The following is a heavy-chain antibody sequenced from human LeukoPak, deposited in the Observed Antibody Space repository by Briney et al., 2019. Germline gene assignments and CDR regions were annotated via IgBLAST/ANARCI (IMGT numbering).Heavy chain of an antibody. J-gene: IGHJ4*02. CDR3: ARTKAVAGTYYFDY. D-gene: IGHD6-19*01. V-gene: IGHV4-59*01. CDR2: IYYSGST. CDR1: SGPISTYY. Sequence: PSETLSLTCTVSSGPISTYYWSWIRQPPGRGLEWIGYIYYSGSTNYNPSLKSRVTISVDTSKKQFSLKLTSVPAADTAVYYCARTKAVAGTYYFDYWGQGTLVTVS.